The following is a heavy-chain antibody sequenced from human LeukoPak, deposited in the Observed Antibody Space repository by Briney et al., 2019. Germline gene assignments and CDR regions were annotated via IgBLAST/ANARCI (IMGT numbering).Heavy chain of an antibody. CDR1: GYSISSGYY. J-gene: IGHJ3*02. CDR2: IYHSGST. D-gene: IGHD2-2*01. Sequence: PSETLSLTCAVSGYSISSGYYWGWIRQPPGKGLEWIGSIYHSGSTYYNPSLKSRVTISVDTSKNQFSLKLSSVTAADTAVYYCARRCSSTSCYGAFDIWGKGTMVTVSS. CDR3: ARRCSSTSCYGAFDI. V-gene: IGHV4-38-2*01.